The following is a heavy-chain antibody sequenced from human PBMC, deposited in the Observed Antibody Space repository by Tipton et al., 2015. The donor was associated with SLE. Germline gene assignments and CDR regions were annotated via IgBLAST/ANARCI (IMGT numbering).Heavy chain of an antibody. J-gene: IGHJ4*02. CDR1: SGSVSSGAYY. D-gene: IGHD6-19*01. CDR2: IYYSGST. CDR3: ARRSTGLSIAVAGTIDY. V-gene: IGHV4-39*07. Sequence: TLSLTCTVSSGSVSSGAYYWSWIRQPPGKGLEWIGSIYYSGSTYYNPSLKSRVTISVDTSKNQFSLKLSSVTAADTAVYYCARRSTGLSIAVAGTIDYWGQGTLVTVSS.